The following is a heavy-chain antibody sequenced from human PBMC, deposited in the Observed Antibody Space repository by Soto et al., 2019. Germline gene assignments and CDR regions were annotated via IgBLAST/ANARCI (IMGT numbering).Heavy chain of an antibody. V-gene: IGHV4-30-4*01. CDR3: ARVEASGSSSFDY. CDR2: IYYSGST. CDR1: GGSISSGDYY. Sequence: QVQLQESGPGLVKPSQTLSLTCTVSGGSISSGDYYWSWIRQPPGKGLEWIGYIYYSGSTYYNPSLKSRVTISGDTSKNQFSLKLTSGTAADTAVYYCARVEASGSSSFDYWGQGTLVTVSS. J-gene: IGHJ4*02. D-gene: IGHD1-26*01.